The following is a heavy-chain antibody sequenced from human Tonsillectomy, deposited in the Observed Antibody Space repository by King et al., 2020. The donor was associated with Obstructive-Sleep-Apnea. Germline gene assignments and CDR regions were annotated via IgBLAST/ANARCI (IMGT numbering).Heavy chain of an antibody. CDR1: GFSVSSNA. J-gene: IGHJ4*02. CDR2: ISYDGSNK. V-gene: IGHV3-30*09. D-gene: IGHD3-22*01. Sequence: VQLVESGGGVVQPGRSLRLSCAASGFSVSSNAIHWVRQAPGKGLEWVAVISYDGSNKYYADSVKGRFAISRDTSKNTLYLQMNSLRAEDTAVYYCARADSSGYEDWGQGTLVTVSS. CDR3: ARADSSGYED.